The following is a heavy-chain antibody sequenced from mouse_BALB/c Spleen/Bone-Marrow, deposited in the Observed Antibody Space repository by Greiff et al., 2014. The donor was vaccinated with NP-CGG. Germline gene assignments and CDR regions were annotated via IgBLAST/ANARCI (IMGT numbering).Heavy chain of an antibody. V-gene: IGHV7-3*02. J-gene: IGHJ1*01. CDR1: GFTFTDYY. CDR3: ARDITTATGNWYFDV. Sequence: EVKVVESGGGLVQPGGSLRLSCATSGFTFTDYYMSWVRQPPGKALEWLGFIRNKAKGYTTDYSASVKGRFTISRDNSQSILYLQMNTLRAEDSATYYCARDITTATGNWYFDVWGAGTTLTVSS. D-gene: IGHD1-2*01. CDR2: IRNKAKGYTT.